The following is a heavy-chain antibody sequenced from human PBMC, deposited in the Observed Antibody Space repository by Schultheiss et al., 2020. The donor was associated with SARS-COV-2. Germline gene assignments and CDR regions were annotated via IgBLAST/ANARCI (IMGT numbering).Heavy chain of an antibody. CDR3: VRMGYNFWSAYDS. D-gene: IGHD3-3*01. V-gene: IGHV4-39*07. Sequence: SETLSLTCTVSGGSISSGDYYWSWIRQPPGKGLEWIGEINHSGSTNYNPSLKSRVTISVDTSKNQFSLKLSSVTAADTAVYYCVRMGYNFWSAYDSWGQGTTVTVSS. J-gene: IGHJ6*02. CDR1: GGSISSGDYY. CDR2: INHSGST.